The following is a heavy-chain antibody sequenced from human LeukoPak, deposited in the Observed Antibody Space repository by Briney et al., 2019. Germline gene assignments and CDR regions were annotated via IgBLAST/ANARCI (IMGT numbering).Heavy chain of an antibody. J-gene: IGHJ4*02. D-gene: IGHD2-21*01. CDR1: GGSISSYY. CDR3: ARMRYSSFYFDY. Sequence: SETLSPTCTVSGGSISSYYWSWIRQPPGKGLEWIGYIYYSGSTNYNPSLKSRVTISVDTSKNQFSLKLSSVTAADTAVYYCARMRYSSFYFDYWGQGTLVTVSS. CDR2: IYYSGST. V-gene: IGHV4-59*08.